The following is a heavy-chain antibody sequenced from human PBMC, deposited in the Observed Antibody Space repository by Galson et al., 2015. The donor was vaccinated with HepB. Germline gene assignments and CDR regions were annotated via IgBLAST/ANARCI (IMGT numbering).Heavy chain of an antibody. D-gene: IGHD3-22*01. CDR3: ARARGTYDTLDY. J-gene: IGHJ4*02. Sequence: ETLSLTCTVSGGSISSYYWSWIRQPPGKGLEWIGYIYYSGSTSYNPSLKSRVTISIETSKNRFSLKLSSVTAADTAVYYCARARGTYDTLDYWGQGTLITVSS. V-gene: IGHV4-59*01. CDR1: GGSISSYY. CDR2: IYYSGST.